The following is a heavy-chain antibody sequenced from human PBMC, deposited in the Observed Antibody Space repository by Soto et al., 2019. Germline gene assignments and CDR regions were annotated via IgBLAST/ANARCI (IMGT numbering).Heavy chain of an antibody. V-gene: IGHV3-53*01. CDR1: GFTVSSNY. Sequence: GGSLRLSCAASGFTVSSNYMSWVRQAPGKGLEWVSVIYSGGSTYYADSVKGRFTISRDNSKNTLYLQMNSLRAEDTAVYYCARDDYDSSGYPEYFQHWGQGTLGTVSS. CDR3: ARDDYDSSGYPEYFQH. J-gene: IGHJ1*01. CDR2: IYSGGST. D-gene: IGHD3-22*01.